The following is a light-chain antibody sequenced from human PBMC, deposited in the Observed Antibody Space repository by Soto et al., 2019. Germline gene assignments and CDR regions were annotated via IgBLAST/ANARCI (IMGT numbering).Light chain of an antibody. CDR1: SGSVSTSYY. J-gene: IGLJ3*02. Sequence: QAVVTQEPSFSVSPGGTVTLTCGLSSGSVSTSYYPSWYQQTPGQAPRTLIYSTNTRSSGVPDRFSGSILGYKAALTITGAQADDESDYYCVLYMGSGISVFGGGTQLTVL. CDR2: STN. V-gene: IGLV8-61*01. CDR3: VLYMGSGISV.